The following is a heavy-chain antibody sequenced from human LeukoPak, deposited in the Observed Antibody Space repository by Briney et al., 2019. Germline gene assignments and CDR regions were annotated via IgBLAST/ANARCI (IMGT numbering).Heavy chain of an antibody. V-gene: IGHV1-69*13. CDR1: GGTFSSYA. D-gene: IGHD2-15*01. CDR2: IIPIFGTA. J-gene: IGHJ6*04. Sequence: SVKVSCKASGGTFSSYAISWARQAPGQGLEWMGGIIPIFGTANYAQKFQGRVTITADESTSTAYMELSSLRSEDTAVYYCARDELGLGYCSGGSCYGMDVWGKGTTVTVSS. CDR3: ARDELGLGYCSGGSCYGMDV.